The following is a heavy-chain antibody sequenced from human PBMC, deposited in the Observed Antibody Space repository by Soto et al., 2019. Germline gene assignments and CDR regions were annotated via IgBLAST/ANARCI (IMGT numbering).Heavy chain of an antibody. CDR1: GFTFSNAW. V-gene: IGHV3-15*01. CDR3: TTEWGYYYYYGMDV. CDR2: IKSKTDGGTT. D-gene: IGHD7-27*01. J-gene: IGHJ6*02. Sequence: GGSLRLSCAASGFTFSNAWMGWVRQAPGKGLEWVGRIKSKTDGGTTDYAAPVKGRFIISRDDSKNTLYLQMNSMKTEDTAVYYCTTEWGYYYYYGMDVWGQGTTVTVSS.